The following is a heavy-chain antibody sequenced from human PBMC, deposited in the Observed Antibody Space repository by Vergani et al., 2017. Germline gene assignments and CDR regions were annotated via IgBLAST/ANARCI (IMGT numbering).Heavy chain of an antibody. V-gene: IGHV4-59*02. CDR1: GASVNSYY. J-gene: IGHJ4*02. CDR3: AGSRIDCGAGSLNY. CDR2: VSFRGDT. D-gene: IGHD4/OR15-4a*01. Sequence: QVKLQESGPGLVKPSETLSLTCTVSGASVNSYYWSWIRQPPGKGLEWVGYVSFRGDTLYDPSVKGRMTISHNTSSNQLSLYLTSVTAADTAGYYCAGSRIDCGAGSLNYWGQGTLVTVSS.